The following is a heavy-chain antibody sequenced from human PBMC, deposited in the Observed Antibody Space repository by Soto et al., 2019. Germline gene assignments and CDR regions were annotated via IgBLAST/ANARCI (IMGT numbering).Heavy chain of an antibody. J-gene: IGHJ4*02. Sequence: SETLSLTCTVSGGSISSSSYYWGWIRQPPGKGLEWIGSIYYSGSTYYNPSLKRRVTISVDTSKNQFSLKLSSVTAADTAVYYCARQAVAAPFDYWGQGTQVTVSS. CDR2: IYYSGST. D-gene: IGHD6-19*01. V-gene: IGHV4-39*01. CDR3: ARQAVAAPFDY. CDR1: GGSISSSSYY.